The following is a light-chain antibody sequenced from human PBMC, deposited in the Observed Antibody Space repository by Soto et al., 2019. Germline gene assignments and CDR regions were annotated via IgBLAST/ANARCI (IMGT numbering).Light chain of an antibody. CDR3: QQRSNWPPRT. V-gene: IGKV3-11*01. J-gene: IGKJ1*01. Sequence: EIVLTQSPATLSLSPGERATLSCMASQSVSSYLAWYQQKPGQAPRLLIYDASNRATGIPARFSGSGSGTDFTLTISSLEPEDFAVYYCQQRSNWPPRTFGHGTKVEIK. CDR1: QSVSSY. CDR2: DAS.